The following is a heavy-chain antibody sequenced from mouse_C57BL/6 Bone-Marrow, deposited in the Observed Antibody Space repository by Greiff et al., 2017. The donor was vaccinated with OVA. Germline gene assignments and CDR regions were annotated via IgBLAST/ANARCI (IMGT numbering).Heavy chain of an antibody. D-gene: IGHD2-4*01. J-gene: IGHJ3*01. CDR2: INSNNGGT. CDR1: GYTFTDYN. V-gene: IGHV1-18*01. Sequence: EVKVVESGPELAKPGASVKIPCKASGYTFTDYNMDWVKQSPGKSLEWIGDINSNNGGTIYNQKFKGKATLTVDKSSSTAYMELRSLTSEDTAVYYWARGGYYDYDGGAWFAYWGQGTRVTVSA. CDR3: ARGGYYDYDGGAWFAY.